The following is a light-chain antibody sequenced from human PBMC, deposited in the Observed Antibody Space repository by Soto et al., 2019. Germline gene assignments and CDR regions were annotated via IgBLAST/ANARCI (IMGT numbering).Light chain of an antibody. V-gene: IGKV3-11*01. CDR3: QQRNVWPPIT. Sequence: VLTQSAATLSLSPGERYTPSGRASQSIHTSLAWYQQKSGKPPRLVIYDSTLRANGVPDRFGGSRSGTEFTLTINSLEPEDFAVYYCQQRNVWPPITVGPVTRLEIK. CDR2: DST. CDR1: QSIHTS. J-gene: IGKJ5*01.